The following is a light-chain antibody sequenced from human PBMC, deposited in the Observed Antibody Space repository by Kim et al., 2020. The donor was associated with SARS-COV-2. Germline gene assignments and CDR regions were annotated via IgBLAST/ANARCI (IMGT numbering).Light chain of an antibody. J-gene: IGLJ2*01. CDR3: ASYAPDTTVI. CDR2: DVR. CDR1: STNIRRSNL. V-gene: IGLV2-14*03. Sequence: GQSVTISCTGTSTNIRRSNLVAWYQHPPGNPPKLVIFDVRNRPSGVSDRFSGSKAGNTASLTISGLQTGDEGDYYCASYAPDTTVIFGGGTTVTVL.